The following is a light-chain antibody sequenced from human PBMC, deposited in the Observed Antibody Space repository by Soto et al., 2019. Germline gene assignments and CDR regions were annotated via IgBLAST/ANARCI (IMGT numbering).Light chain of an antibody. V-gene: IGKV1-5*03. CDR2: KAS. CDR3: QQYNSYSRT. Sequence: DIQMTQSPSTLSASVGDRVTITCRASQSISSWLAWYQQKPGKAPKLLIYKASSLESRVPSRFSGSGSGTEFTLTISILQPDDFATYYCQQYNSYSRTFGQGTKVDIK. J-gene: IGKJ1*01. CDR1: QSISSW.